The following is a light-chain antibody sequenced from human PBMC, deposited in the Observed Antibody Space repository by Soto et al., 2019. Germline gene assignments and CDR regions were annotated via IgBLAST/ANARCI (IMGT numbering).Light chain of an antibody. CDR3: QVWDSSTV. CDR1: NIGSKS. CDR2: YDS. V-gene: IGLV3-21*04. J-gene: IGLJ2*01. Sequence: SYELTQPPSVSVAPGKTARITCGGNNIGSKSVHWYQQKPGQAPVLVIYYDSDRPSGIPERFSGSNSGNTATLTISRVEVGDEADYYCQVWDSSTVFGGGTQLTVL.